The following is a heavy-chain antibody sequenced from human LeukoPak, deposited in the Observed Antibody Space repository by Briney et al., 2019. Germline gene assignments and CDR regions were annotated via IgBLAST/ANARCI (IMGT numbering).Heavy chain of an antibody. CDR1: GFTFSSYS. CDR2: ISSSSSYI. Sequence: GGSLGLSCAASGFTFSSYSMNWVRQAPGKGLEWVSSISSSSSYIYYADSVKGRFTISRDNAKNSLYLQMNSLRAEDTAVYYCARLAAAGKYYFDYWGQGTLVTVSS. V-gene: IGHV3-21*01. CDR3: ARLAAAGKYYFDY. J-gene: IGHJ4*02. D-gene: IGHD6-13*01.